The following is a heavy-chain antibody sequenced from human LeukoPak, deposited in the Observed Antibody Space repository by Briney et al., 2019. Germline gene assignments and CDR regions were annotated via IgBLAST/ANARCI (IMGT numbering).Heavy chain of an antibody. Sequence: PSETLSLTCAVYGGSFSGYYWSWIRQPPGKGLEWIGEINHSGSTNYNPSLKSRVTISVDTSKNQFSLKLSFVTAADTAVYYCARVDVGSSSWEALDYWGQGTLVTVSS. J-gene: IGHJ4*02. CDR3: ARVDVGSSSWEALDY. D-gene: IGHD6-13*01. V-gene: IGHV4-34*01. CDR2: INHSGST. CDR1: GGSFSGYY.